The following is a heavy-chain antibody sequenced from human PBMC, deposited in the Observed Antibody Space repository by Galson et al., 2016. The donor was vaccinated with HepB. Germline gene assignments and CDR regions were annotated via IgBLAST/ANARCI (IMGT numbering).Heavy chain of an antibody. CDR1: GFSLSTSGVG. D-gene: IGHD4-17*01. V-gene: IGHV2-5*02. CDR3: AHTTTVTTFGYYAFDM. CDR2: IYWDDDE. Sequence: PALVKPTQTLTLTCTFSGFSLSTSGVGVGGIRQPPGKALECLALIYWDDDERYNPSLKSRLTLIKDTSKNQVVLTMTNMDPVDTATYYCAHTTTVTTFGYYAFDMWGQGTMVTVSS. J-gene: IGHJ3*02.